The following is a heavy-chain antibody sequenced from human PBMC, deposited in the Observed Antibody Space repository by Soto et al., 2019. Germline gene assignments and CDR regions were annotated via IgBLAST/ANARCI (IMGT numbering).Heavy chain of an antibody. J-gene: IGHJ5*02. CDR2: KSHDGVNK. V-gene: IGHV3-30-3*01. D-gene: IGHD6-13*01. Sequence: VQLVESGGGVIHPGKSLRLSCAASGSTFPNYPMHWVRQTPDNGLEWVAVKSHDGVNKNSADSVKTRFTISRDNSRNTLYLQMDSLRVEDTAMYYCVRGGYSSSWERLDPWGQGTLVTVSS. CDR3: VRGGYSSSWERLDP. CDR1: GSTFPNYP.